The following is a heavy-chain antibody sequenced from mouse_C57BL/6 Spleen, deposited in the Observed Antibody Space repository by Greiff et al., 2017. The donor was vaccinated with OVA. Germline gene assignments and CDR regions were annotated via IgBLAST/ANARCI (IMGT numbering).Heavy chain of an antibody. V-gene: IGHV5-16*01. CDR3: ARALYYEFDY. CDR2: INYDGSST. Sequence: EVKLVESEGGLVQPGSSMKLSCTASGFTFSDYYMAWVRQVPEKGLEWVANINYDGSSTYYLDSLKSRFIISRDNAKNILYLQMSSLKSEDTATYYCARALYYEFDYWGQGTTLTVSS. CDR1: GFTFSDYY. J-gene: IGHJ2*01. D-gene: IGHD2-4*01.